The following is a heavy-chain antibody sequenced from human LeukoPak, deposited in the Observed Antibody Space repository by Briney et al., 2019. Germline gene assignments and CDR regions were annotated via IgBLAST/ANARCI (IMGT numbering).Heavy chain of an antibody. CDR2: ISYDGSNK. D-gene: IGHD4-17*01. V-gene: IGHV3-30-3*01. CDR1: GFTFSSYA. CDR3: ARQDYGDSAFDI. Sequence: GGSLRLSCAASGFTFSSYAMHWVRQAPGKGLEWVAVISYDGSNKYYADSVKGRFTISRDNSKKTLHLQMNSLRAEDTAVYYCARQDYGDSAFDIWGQGTLVTVSS. J-gene: IGHJ3*02.